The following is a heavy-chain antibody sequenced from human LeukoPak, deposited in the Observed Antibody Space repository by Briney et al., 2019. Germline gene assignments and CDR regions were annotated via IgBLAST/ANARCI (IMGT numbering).Heavy chain of an antibody. CDR1: GGSISSGGYY. CDR3: ARDEGGGYGYTNWFDL. V-gene: IGHV4-31*03. J-gene: IGHJ5*02. D-gene: IGHD5-12*01. CDR2: IYYSGST. Sequence: SETLSLTCTVSGGSISSGGYYWSWIRQHPGKGLEWIGYIYYSGSTYYNPSLKSRVTISVDTSKNQFSLKLSSVTAADTAVYYCARDEGGGYGYTNWFDLWGQGTLVTVSS.